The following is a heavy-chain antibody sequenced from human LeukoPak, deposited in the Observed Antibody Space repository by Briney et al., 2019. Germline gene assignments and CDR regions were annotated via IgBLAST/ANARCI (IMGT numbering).Heavy chain of an antibody. V-gene: IGHV3-7*03. D-gene: IGHD2-2*01. CDR3: AKDIGYQLLGGYMDV. CDR1: GFTFSNYW. J-gene: IGHJ6*03. Sequence: GGSLRLSCAASGFTFSNYWMSWVRQAPGKGLEWVVNIKQDGSEKYYVDSVKGRFTISRDNAKNSLYLQMNSLRAEDMALYYCAKDIGYQLLGGYMDVWGKGTTVTVSS. CDR2: IKQDGSEK.